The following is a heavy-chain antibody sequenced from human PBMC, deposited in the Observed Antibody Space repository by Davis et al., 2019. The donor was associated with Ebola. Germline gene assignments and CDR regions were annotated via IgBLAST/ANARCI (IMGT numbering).Heavy chain of an antibody. CDR1: GGSFSGYY. CDR3: ARGVGTRADY. J-gene: IGHJ4*02. CDR2: IYYSGST. V-gene: IGHV4-59*12. Sequence: SETLSLTCAVYGGSFSGYYWSWIRQPPGKGLEWIGYIYYSGSTNYNPSLKSRVTISVDTSKNQFSLKLSSVTAADTAVYYCARGVGTRADYWGQGTLVTVSS. D-gene: IGHD2-21*02.